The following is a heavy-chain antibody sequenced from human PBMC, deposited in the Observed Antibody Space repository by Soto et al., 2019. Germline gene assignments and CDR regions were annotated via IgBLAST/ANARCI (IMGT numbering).Heavy chain of an antibody. CDR3: AKLTWGSDNWFDP. D-gene: IGHD3-10*01. CDR2: ISGSGDST. CDR1: GFTFGSYA. J-gene: IGHJ5*02. V-gene: IGHV3-23*01. Sequence: EVQLLESGGGLVQPGGSLRLSCAASGFTFGSYAMSWVRQTPGKGLEWVSAISGSGDSTYYADSVKGRFTISRDNSKNTLYLQMNSLRAEDTAVYYCAKLTWGSDNWFDPWGQGTLVTVSS.